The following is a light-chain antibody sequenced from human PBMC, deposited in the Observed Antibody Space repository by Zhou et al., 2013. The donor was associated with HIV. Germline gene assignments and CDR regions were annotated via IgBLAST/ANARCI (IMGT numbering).Light chain of an antibody. J-gene: IGKJ1*01. CDR1: QSVSSGY. CDR3: QQYNKRPT. Sequence: IVLTQSPGTLSLSPGERATFSCRASQSVSSGYLAWYQQKPGQAPRLLIYGASTRATGLPPRFSGSGSGTEFTLTISSLQSEDFAVYFCQQYNKRPTFGQGTKVEIK. V-gene: IGKV3-15*01. CDR2: GAS.